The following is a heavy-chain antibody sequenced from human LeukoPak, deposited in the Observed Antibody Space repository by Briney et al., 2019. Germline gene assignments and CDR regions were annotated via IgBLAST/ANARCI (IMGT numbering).Heavy chain of an antibody. J-gene: IGHJ6*04. CDR2: IIPIFGTA. V-gene: IGHV1-69*13. D-gene: IGHD6-13*01. CDR3: ARPSARGAAAGTSLYYYGMDV. Sequence: SVKVSCKASGGTFSSYAISWVRQAPGRGLEWMGGIIPIFGTANYARKFQGRVTITADESTSTAYMERSSLRSEDTAVYYCARPSARGAAAGTSLYYYGMDVWGKGTTVTVSS. CDR1: GGTFSSYA.